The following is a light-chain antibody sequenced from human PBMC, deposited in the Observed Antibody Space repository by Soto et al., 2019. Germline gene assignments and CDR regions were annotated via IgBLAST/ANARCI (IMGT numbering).Light chain of an antibody. CDR1: QSVSNSQ. CDR3: QQRSNWLT. CDR2: GAS. V-gene: IGKV3D-20*02. Sequence: EIVLTQSPGTLSLSPGGRATLSCRASQSVSNSQLAWYQQRPGQAPRLLICGASSRATGIPDRFSGSGSGTDFTLTISRLEPEDFAVYYCQQRSNWLTFGPGTKVDIK. J-gene: IGKJ3*01.